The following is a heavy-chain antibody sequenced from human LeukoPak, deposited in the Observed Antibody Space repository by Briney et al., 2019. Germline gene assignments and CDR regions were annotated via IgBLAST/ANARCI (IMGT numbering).Heavy chain of an antibody. J-gene: IGHJ4*02. Sequence: PGGSLRLSCAASGFTFSSYGMHWVRQAPGKGLEWVAVIWYDGSNKYYADSVKGRFTISRDNSKNTLYLQMNSLRAEDTAVYYCARDVDTAMAFDYWGQGTLVIVSS. V-gene: IGHV3-33*01. CDR3: ARDVDTAMAFDY. CDR2: IWYDGSNK. CDR1: GFTFSSYG. D-gene: IGHD5-18*01.